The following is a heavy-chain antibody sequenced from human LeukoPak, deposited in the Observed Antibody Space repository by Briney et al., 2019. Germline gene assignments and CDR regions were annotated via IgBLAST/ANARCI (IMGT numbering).Heavy chain of an antibody. J-gene: IGHJ3*02. CDR2: INPSGGST. CDR1: GYTFTSYY. CDR3: ARVVTRDPELIDAFDI. D-gene: IGHD1-26*01. V-gene: IGHV1-46*01. Sequence: ASVKVSCKSSGYTFTSYYMHWVRQAPGQGLEWMGIINPSGGSTSYAQKFQGRVTMTRDTSTSTVYMELSSLRSEDRAVYYCARVVTRDPELIDAFDIWGQGTMVTVSS.